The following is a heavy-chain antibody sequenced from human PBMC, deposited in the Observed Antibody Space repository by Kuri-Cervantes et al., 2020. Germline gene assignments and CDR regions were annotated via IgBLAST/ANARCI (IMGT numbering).Heavy chain of an antibody. V-gene: IGHV3-30*18. D-gene: IGHD5-18*01. Sequence: LSLTCAASGFTFSDYYMSWIRQAPGKGLEWVAVIWYDGSNKYYADFVKGRFTISRDNSKNTLYLQMNSLRAEDTAVYYCAKDQRIQLWLGDYYYGMDVWGQGTTVTVSS. CDR1: GFTFSDYY. J-gene: IGHJ6*02. CDR3: AKDQRIQLWLGDYYYGMDV. CDR2: IWYDGSNK.